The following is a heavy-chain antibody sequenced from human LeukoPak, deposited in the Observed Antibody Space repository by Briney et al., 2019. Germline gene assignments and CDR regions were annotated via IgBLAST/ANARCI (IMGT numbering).Heavy chain of an antibody. V-gene: IGHV2-70*04. CDR3: ARISTYGSGTWSDS. D-gene: IGHD3-10*01. CDR1: GFSLSTSGMR. CDR2: IDWDDDK. Sequence: SGPTLVNPTQTLTLTCTFSGFSLSTSGMRVSWIRQPPGKALGWLARIDWDDDKFYSTSLKTRLTISNDTSKNQVVLTMTNMDPVDTATYYCARISTYGSGTWSDSWGQGTLVTVSS. J-gene: IGHJ5*01.